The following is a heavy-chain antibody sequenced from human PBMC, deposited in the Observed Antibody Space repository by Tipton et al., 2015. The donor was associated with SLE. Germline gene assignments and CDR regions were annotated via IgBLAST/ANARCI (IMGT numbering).Heavy chain of an antibody. CDR2: ISRSGGSP. D-gene: IGHD4-23*01. V-gene: IGHV3-23*01. Sequence: GSLRLSCAASGFTLDKYTMSWVRQAPGKGLEWVSTISRSGGSPYYADSVKGRFTISRDISRNTLYLQMNSLRAEDTGVYYCATVVTQAYFFDYWGQGTLVTVSS. J-gene: IGHJ4*02. CDR3: ATVVTQAYFFDY. CDR1: GFTLDKYT.